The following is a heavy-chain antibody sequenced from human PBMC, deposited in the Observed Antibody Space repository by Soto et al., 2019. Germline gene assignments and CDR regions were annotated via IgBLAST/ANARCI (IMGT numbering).Heavy chain of an antibody. CDR1: GFSFNCYS. Sequence: GTRRVSCVASGFSFNCYSRNWVRQAPGKWLEGVSSISSKNNRTSYYKHYADSVKGRFTISRDNARRSLYLHMDSLRAEDTAVYYCVRVRIEYGSKPYFFDSWGLGTLVTVSA. CDR2: ISSKNNRTSYYK. D-gene: IGHD2-2*01. J-gene: IGHJ4*02. V-gene: IGHV3-21*01. CDR3: VRVRIEYGSKPYFFDS.